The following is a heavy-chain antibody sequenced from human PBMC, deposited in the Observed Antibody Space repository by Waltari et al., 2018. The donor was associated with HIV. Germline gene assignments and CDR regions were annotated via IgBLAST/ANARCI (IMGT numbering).Heavy chain of an antibody. CDR3: ARVNQVLYYGMDV. CDR2: IGSSGTTI. V-gene: IGHV3-48*03. D-gene: IGHD2-2*02. Sequence: EMQLVASGGGLVQPGGSLRLSCVASGFTFRSYEMNWVRQVPGKGLEWISYIGSSGTTISYADSVKGRFTFSRDNAKKSLFLQMNSLRVEDTAVYWCARVNQVLYYGMDVWGQGTTVTVSS. CDR1: GFTFRSYE. J-gene: IGHJ6*02.